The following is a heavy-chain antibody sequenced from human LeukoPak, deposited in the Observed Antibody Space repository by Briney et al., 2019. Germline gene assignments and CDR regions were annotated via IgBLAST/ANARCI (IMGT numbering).Heavy chain of an antibody. CDR1: GFTFSSYA. J-gene: IGHJ4*02. Sequence: PGGSLRLSCAASGFTFSSYAMSWVRQAPGKGLEWVSGIGDSGGGTYYADSAKGRFTISRDNSKNTLYLQMNSLRADDTAVYYCAKDTSIGRYCTNGVCSPFDYWGQGTLVTVSS. CDR3: AKDTSIGRYCTNGVCSPFDY. D-gene: IGHD2-8*01. CDR2: IGDSGGGT. V-gene: IGHV3-23*01.